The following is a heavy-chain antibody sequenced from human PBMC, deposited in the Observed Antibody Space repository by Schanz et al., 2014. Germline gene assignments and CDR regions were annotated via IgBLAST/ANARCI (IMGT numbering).Heavy chain of an antibody. CDR2: LSHGGT. J-gene: IGHJ4*02. D-gene: IGHD2-8*01. CDR1: GGSFSDYY. CDR3: ARGVLGVYYFDS. Sequence: QVQLHQWGAGLLKPSETLSLTCAVYGGSFSDYYWAWIRQPPGKGLEWIAELSHGGTSYNPSLRSGVTISFDTSTYRSSLNLRSVTAADTSVYYCARGVLGVYYFDSWGQGTLVPVSS. V-gene: IGHV4-34*01.